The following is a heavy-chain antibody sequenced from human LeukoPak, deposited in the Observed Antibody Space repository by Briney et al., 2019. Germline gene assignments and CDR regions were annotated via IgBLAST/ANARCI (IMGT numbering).Heavy chain of an antibody. Sequence: SETLSLTCTVSGGSISRSSYYWGWIRQTPGKGLEWIGSIYYSGSTYYKSSLKSRVTISLDTSKNQFSLKLSSVTAADTAVYYCARRAVAYYYYYMDVWGKGTTVTVSS. CDR1: GGSISRSSYY. D-gene: IGHD6-19*01. V-gene: IGHV4-39*07. J-gene: IGHJ6*03. CDR3: ARRAVAYYYYYMDV. CDR2: IYYSGST.